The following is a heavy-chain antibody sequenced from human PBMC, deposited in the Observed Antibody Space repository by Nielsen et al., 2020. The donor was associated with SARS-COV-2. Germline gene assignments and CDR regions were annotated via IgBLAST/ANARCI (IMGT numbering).Heavy chain of an antibody. CDR3: AKFRGLGRSVGAFDV. CDR2: IYYSGNT. CDR1: NEITPHY. V-gene: IGHV4-59*11. D-gene: IGHD3-10*01. Sequence: ETLSLTCSVSNEITPHYWSWVRQTPGKGLEWIGYIYYSGNTSYSPSLKSRVNISLDKSKNQFSLTLKSVTAADTAVYYCAKFRGLGRSVGAFDVWGPGTKVTVSS. J-gene: IGHJ3*01.